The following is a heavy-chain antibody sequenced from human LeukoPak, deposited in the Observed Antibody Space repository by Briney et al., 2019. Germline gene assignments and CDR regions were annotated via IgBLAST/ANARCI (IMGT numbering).Heavy chain of an antibody. V-gene: IGHV4-39*01. Sequence: SETLSLTCTVSGGSISSSSYYWGWIRQPPGKGLEWIGSIYYSGSTYYNPSLKSRVTISVDTSKNQFSLKLSSETAADTAVYYCASLLTDAFDIWGQGTMVTVSS. D-gene: IGHD2-15*01. CDR1: GGSISSSSYY. CDR2: IYYSGST. J-gene: IGHJ3*02. CDR3: ASLLTDAFDI.